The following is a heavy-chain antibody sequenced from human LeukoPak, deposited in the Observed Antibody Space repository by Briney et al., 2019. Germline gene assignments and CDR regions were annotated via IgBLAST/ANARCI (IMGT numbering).Heavy chain of an antibody. J-gene: IGHJ4*02. CDR3: ARVGDGYNLGWYYFDY. V-gene: IGHV4-59*01. D-gene: IGHD5-24*01. CDR1: GVSISTYS. CDR2: IYYSGST. Sequence: SETLSLTCTVSGVSISTYSWNWIRQPPGKGLEWIGYIYYSGSTNYNPSLKSRVTISVDTSKNQFSLKLSSVTAADTAVYYCARVGDGYNLGWYYFDYWGQGTLVTVSS.